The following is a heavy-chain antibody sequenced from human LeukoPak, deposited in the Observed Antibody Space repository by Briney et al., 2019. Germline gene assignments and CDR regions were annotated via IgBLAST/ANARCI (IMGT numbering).Heavy chain of an antibody. CDR3: ASQYSSSWGVFDY. CDR2: ISSSSSYI. D-gene: IGHD6-6*01. Sequence: GGSLRLSCAASGFTFSSYSMNWVRQAPGKGLEWVSSISSSSSYIYYADSVKGRFTISRDNAKNSLYLQMNSLRAEDTAVYYCASQYSSSWGVFDYWGQGTLVTVSS. CDR1: GFTFSSYS. V-gene: IGHV3-21*01. J-gene: IGHJ4*02.